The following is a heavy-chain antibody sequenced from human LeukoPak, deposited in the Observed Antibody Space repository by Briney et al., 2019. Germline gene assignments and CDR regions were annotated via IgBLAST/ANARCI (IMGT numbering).Heavy chain of an antibody. D-gene: IGHD3-16*02. J-gene: IGHJ4*02. CDR3: ARGRGYNSFDY. CDR1: GGSISSSSYY. CDR2: IYYSGST. V-gene: IGHV4-39*01. Sequence: SETLSLTCTVSGGSISSSSYYWGWNRQPPGKGLEWIGSIYYSGSTYYNPSLKSRVTISVDTSKNQFSLKLTSVTAADTAVYYCARGRGYNSFDYWGQGTLVTVSS.